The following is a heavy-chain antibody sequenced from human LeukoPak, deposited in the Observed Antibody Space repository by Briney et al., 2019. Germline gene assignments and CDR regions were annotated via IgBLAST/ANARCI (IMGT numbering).Heavy chain of an antibody. J-gene: IGHJ6*02. CDR3: TEGTGTTPPQFYYYYGMDV. CDR1: VGSISSYY. Sequence: PSETLSRTCTVSVGSISSYYWSWIRQPPGKGLEWIGYIYYSGSTNYDPSLKSRVTISVDTSKNQFSLKLSSVTAADTAVYYGTEGTGTTPPQFYYYYGMDVWGQGTTVTVSS. CDR2: IYYSGST. D-gene: IGHD1-1*01. V-gene: IGHV4-59*01.